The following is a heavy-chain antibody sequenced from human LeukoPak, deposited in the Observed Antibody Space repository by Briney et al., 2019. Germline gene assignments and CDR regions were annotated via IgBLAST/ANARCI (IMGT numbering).Heavy chain of an antibody. CDR3: AKDREYYFDY. CDR2: ISGSGGST. Sequence: GGSLRLSCAASGFTFSGYAMSWVRQAPGKGLEWVSAISGSGGSTCYADSVKGRFTISRDNSKNTLYLQMNSLRAEDTAVYYCAKDREYYFDYWGQGTLVTVSS. J-gene: IGHJ4*02. D-gene: IGHD3-10*01. V-gene: IGHV3-23*01. CDR1: GFTFSGYA.